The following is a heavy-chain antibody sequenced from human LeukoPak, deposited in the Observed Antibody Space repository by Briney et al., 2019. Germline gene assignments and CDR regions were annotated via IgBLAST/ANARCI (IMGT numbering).Heavy chain of an antibody. D-gene: IGHD1-26*01. Sequence: GGSLRLSCAASRFTVSNTFVTWVRQAPGKGPEWVSIIYTGGTKHYADSVRGRFTNSRDGSKNTLYLQMNSLRAEDTAVYYCARVQFFGTYSEAFDIWGRGTMVTVSS. J-gene: IGHJ3*02. CDR1: RFTVSNTF. CDR3: ARVQFFGTYSEAFDI. V-gene: IGHV3-53*01. CDR2: IYTGGTK.